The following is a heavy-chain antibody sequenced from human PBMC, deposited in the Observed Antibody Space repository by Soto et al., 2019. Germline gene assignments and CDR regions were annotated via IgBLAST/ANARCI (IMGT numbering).Heavy chain of an antibody. D-gene: IGHD3-3*02. CDR1: GWSFSDYY. CDR3: ARRGSHLDY. J-gene: IGHJ4*02. Sequence: PSETLSLTCAVYGWSFSDYYSSWIRQPPGKGLEWIGYIYYSGSTNYYPSLKSRVTISVDTSKNQFSLKLSSVTAADTAVYYCARRGSHLDYWGQGTLVTVSS. V-gene: IGHV4-59*08. CDR2: IYYSGST.